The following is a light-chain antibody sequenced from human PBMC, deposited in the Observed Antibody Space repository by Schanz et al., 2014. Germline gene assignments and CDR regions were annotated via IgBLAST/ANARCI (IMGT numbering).Light chain of an antibody. Sequence: QSALTQPRSVSGSPGQSVTISCTGTSSDVGGYNYVSWYQQHPGKAPKVMIYDVSERPSGVPDRFSGSKSGNTASLTISGLQADDEADYYCSSYRRNSTTTHVVFGGGTKLTVL. CDR1: SSDVGGYNY. CDR3: SSYRRNSTTTHVV. CDR2: DVS. V-gene: IGLV2-11*01. J-gene: IGLJ2*01.